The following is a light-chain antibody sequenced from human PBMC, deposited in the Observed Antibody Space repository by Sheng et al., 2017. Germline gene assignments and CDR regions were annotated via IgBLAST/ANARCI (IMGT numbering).Light chain of an antibody. CDR3: QQSGSSPFT. V-gene: IGKV3-20*01. Sequence: EIVLTQSPGTLSLSPGDRATLSCRASQSVSSTYLAWYQQKPGQAPRLLIYGASSRATGIPDRFSGSGSGTDFTLTISRLEPEDFAVYYCQQSGSSPFTFGPGTKVDF. CDR1: QSVSSTY. CDR2: GAS. J-gene: IGKJ3*01.